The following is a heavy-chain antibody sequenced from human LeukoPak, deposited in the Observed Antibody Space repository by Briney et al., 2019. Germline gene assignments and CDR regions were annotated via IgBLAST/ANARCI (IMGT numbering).Heavy chain of an antibody. CDR2: IKQDGSEK. D-gene: IGHD6-6*01. Sequence: GGSLRLSCAASGFTFSSDWMNSVRQAPGKGLGWVANIKQDGSEKYYVDSVKGRFPISRDNAKNSLYLQMNSLRAEDTAVYYCARGTTVSSSLLYWGQGTLVTVSS. CDR1: GFTFSSDW. J-gene: IGHJ4*02. V-gene: IGHV3-7*01. CDR3: ARGTTVSSSLLY.